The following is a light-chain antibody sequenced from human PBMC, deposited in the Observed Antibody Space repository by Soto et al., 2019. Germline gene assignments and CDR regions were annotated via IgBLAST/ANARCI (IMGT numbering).Light chain of an antibody. V-gene: IGLV2-8*01. J-gene: IGLJ1*01. CDR1: SSDVGGYNY. CDR3: SSYAGSNNLI. Sequence: QSFLTQPPSASGSPGQSVTISCTGTSSDVGGYNYVSWYQQHLGKAPKLMIYEVSKRPSGVPDRFSGSKSGNTASLTVSGLQAEDEADYYCSSYAGSNNLIFGTGTKVTVL. CDR2: EVS.